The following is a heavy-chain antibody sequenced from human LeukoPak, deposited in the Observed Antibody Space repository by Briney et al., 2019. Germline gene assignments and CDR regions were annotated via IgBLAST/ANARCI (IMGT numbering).Heavy chain of an antibody. CDR2: ISANSGGT. J-gene: IGHJ3*02. CDR3: ARVGDGLNDAFDI. CDR1: GYTFTSYG. Sequence: ASVKVSCKASGYTFTSYGISWVRQAPGQGLEGMGWISANSGGTNYAQKFQGRVTMTRDTSISTAYMELSRLRSDDTAVYYCARVGDGLNDAFDIWGQGTMVTVSS. V-gene: IGHV1-2*02. D-gene: IGHD5-24*01.